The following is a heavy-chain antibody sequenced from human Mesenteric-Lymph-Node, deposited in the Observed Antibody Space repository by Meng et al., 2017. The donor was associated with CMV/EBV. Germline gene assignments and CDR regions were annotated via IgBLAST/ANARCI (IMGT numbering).Heavy chain of an antibody. V-gene: IGHV3-30*02. CDR1: GFTFSSYA. CDR2: IWYDGTNK. Sequence: GGSLRLSCAASGFTFSSYAMHWVRQAPGKGLEWVAFIWYDGTNKYYVDSLKGRFTISRDNSKNTVYLQMNSLRVEDTAVYYCAKDSAYYYVRGSFDFWGQGTMVTVSS. CDR3: AKDSAYYYVRGSFDF. J-gene: IGHJ3*01. D-gene: IGHD3-10*02.